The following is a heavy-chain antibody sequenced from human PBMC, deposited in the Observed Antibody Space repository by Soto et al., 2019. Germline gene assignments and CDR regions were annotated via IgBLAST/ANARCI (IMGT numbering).Heavy chain of an antibody. CDR1: GITFGIYG. CDR3: ARVPYGGSYWREFDY. Sequence: PGGSLRLSCAASGITFGIYGMHWVRQAPGKGLEWLAVIWFDGSTQYYADSVKGRFTISRDNAKNTLYLQMNNLRAEDTALYYCARVPYGGSYWREFDYWGQGTLVTVSS. J-gene: IGHJ4*02. D-gene: IGHD1-26*01. V-gene: IGHV3-33*01. CDR2: IWFDGSTQ.